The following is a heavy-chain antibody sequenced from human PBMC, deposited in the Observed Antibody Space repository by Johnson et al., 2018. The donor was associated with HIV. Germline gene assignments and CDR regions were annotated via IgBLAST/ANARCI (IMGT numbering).Heavy chain of an antibody. J-gene: IGHJ3*02. CDR2: IKSKTDGGTT. Sequence: VLLVESGGGLIQPGGSLRLSCAASGFTFSNAWMSWVRQAPGKGLEWVGRIKSKTDGGTTDYAAPVKGRFTISRDDSKNTLYLQMNSLKTEDSAVYYCTTGRPSSAAFDIWGQGTMVTVSS. CDR3: TTGRPSSAAFDI. V-gene: IGHV3-15*01. CDR1: GFTFSNAW.